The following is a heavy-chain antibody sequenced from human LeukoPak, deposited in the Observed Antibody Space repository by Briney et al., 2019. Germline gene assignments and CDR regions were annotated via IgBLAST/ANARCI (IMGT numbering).Heavy chain of an antibody. CDR2: IYSGGST. CDR1: GFTFSSYG. Sequence: GGSLRLSCAASGFTFSSYGMHWVRQAPGKGLEWVSVIYSGGSTYYADSVKGRFTISRHNSKNTLYLQMNSLRAEDTAVYYCARSRRMDVWGQGTTVTVSS. CDR3: ARSRRMDV. D-gene: IGHD6-6*01. J-gene: IGHJ6*02. V-gene: IGHV3-53*04.